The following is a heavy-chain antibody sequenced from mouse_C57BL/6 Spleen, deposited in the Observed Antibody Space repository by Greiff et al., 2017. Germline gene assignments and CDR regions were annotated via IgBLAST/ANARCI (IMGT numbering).Heavy chain of an antibody. CDR2: IYPGSGNT. CDR1: GYTFTDYY. J-gene: IGHJ3*01. CDR3: ARNPWFAY. D-gene: IGHD2-1*01. Sequence: VKLMESGAELVRPGASVKLSCKASGYTFTDYYINWVKQRPGQGLEWIARIYPGSGNTYYNEKFKGKATLTAEKSSSTAYMQLSSLTSEDSAVYFCARNPWFAYWGQGTLVTVSA. V-gene: IGHV1-76*01.